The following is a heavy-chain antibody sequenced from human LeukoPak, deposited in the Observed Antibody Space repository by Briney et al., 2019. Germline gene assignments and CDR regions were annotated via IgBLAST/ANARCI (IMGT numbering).Heavy chain of an antibody. CDR1: GCTFSSYS. CDR2: ISSSSRYI. J-gene: IGHJ4*02. Sequence: GGSLRLSCAASGCTFSSYSMNWVRQAPGKGLEWVSSISSSSRYIYYADSEKGRFTISRDNAKNSLYLQMNSLRAEDTAVYYCARRNRIAAAGTDYWGQGTLVTVSS. V-gene: IGHV3-21*01. CDR3: ARRNRIAAAGTDY. D-gene: IGHD6-13*01.